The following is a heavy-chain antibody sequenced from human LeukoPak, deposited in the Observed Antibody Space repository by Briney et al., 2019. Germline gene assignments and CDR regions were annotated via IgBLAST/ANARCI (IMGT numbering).Heavy chain of an antibody. V-gene: IGHV4-34*01. CDR3: ARGRYYDSSGYFNFASGSQALDY. CDR1: GGSFSGYY. J-gene: IGHJ4*02. Sequence: SETLSLTCAVYGGSFSGYYSSWIRQPPGKGLEWIGEINHSGSTNYNPSLKSRVTISVDTSKNQFSLKLSSVTAADTAVYYCARGRYYDSSGYFNFASGSQALDYWGQGTLVTVSS. CDR2: INHSGST. D-gene: IGHD3-22*01.